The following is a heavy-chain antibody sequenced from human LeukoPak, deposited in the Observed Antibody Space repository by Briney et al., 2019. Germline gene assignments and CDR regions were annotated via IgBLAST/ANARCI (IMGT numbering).Heavy chain of an antibody. D-gene: IGHD3-3*01. V-gene: IGHV4-34*01. CDR3: AREGSTYYDFWSGYYTPNWFDP. CDR2: INHSGGT. Sequence: SETLSLTCAVYGGSFSGYYWSWIRQPPGKGLEWIGEINHSGGTNYNPSLKSRVTISVDTSKNQFSLKLSSVTAADTAVYYCAREGSTYYDFWSGYYTPNWFDPWGQGTLVTVSS. CDR1: GGSFSGYY. J-gene: IGHJ5*02.